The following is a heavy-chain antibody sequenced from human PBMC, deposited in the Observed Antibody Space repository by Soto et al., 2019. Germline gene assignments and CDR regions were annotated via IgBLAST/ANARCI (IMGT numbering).Heavy chain of an antibody. CDR3: ARSSGVPTPDFDY. CDR2: ISHVATNR. D-gene: IGHD3-3*01. Sequence: GGSLRLSCAASGFAFNSYAIDWVRQAPGKGLEWVAVISHVATNRDYTDSVRGRFTISRDNSKNTVYLEMDSLRADDTAVYYCARSSGVPTPDFDYRGEGTLVTVSS. J-gene: IGHJ4*02. V-gene: IGHV3-30*04. CDR1: GFAFNSYA.